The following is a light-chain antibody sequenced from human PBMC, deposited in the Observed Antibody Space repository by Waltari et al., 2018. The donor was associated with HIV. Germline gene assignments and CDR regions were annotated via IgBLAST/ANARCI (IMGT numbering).Light chain of an antibody. CDR2: DVS. Sequence: QSALTQPASVSGSPGQSITISCTGTSSDVGGYNYVSWYQQHPGKAPKLMIYDVSNRPSGFYKRFAGSRSGNTASLTISGLQAEDEADYYCSSYTSSSPYAFGTGTKVTVL. CDR1: SSDVGGYNY. CDR3: SSYTSSSPYA. V-gene: IGLV2-14*03. J-gene: IGLJ1*01.